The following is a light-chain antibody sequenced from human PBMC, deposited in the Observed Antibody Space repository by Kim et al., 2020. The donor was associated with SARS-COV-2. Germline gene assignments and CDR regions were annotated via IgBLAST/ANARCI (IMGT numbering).Light chain of an antibody. V-gene: IGLV2-14*03. Sequence: QSITISCTETSSDVGGYNSVSWYQQHPGKAPNLMIYDVSNRPSGVSNRFSGSKSGNTASLTISGLQAEDEADYYCSSYTSSSTPVVFGGGTQLTVL. J-gene: IGLJ2*01. CDR2: DVS. CDR3: SSYTSSSTPVV. CDR1: SSDVGGYNS.